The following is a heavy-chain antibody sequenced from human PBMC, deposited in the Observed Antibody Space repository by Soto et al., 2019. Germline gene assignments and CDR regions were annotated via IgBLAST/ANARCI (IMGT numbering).Heavy chain of an antibody. CDR2: INSGGTQI. D-gene: IGHD4-17*01. Sequence: EVQLVESGGGLVKPGRSLRLTCEASGFTFSSYSMHWVRQAPGKGLEWVSSINSGGTQIYYADSVKGRFSISRDTVKRSLFLQMNSLRAEDTGVFFCARGSTTVTSLGFDSWGQGALLGVS. V-gene: IGHV3-21*04. J-gene: IGHJ4*02. CDR3: ARGSTTVTSLGFDS. CDR1: GFTFSSYS.